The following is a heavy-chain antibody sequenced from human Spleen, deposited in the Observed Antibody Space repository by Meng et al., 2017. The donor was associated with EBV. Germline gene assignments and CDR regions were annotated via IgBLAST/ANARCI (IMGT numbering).Heavy chain of an antibody. V-gene: IGHV4-4*02. D-gene: IGHD2-21*02. J-gene: IGHJ6*02. CDR2: IYHSGDT. CDR3: ARDERGGVWDYGMDV. CDR1: GGSISSNHW. Sequence: VAVPEAGPGLVKPSGTLSLTCAVSGGSISSNHWWSWVRQSPGKGLEWIGDIYHSGDTNYNASLKSRVTISVDKSNNQFSLRLSSVTAADSAVYYCARDERGGVWDYGMDVWGQGTTVTVSS.